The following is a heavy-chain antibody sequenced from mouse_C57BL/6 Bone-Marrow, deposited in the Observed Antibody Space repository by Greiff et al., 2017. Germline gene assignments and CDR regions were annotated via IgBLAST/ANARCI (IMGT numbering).Heavy chain of an antibody. CDR2: ISNLAYSI. J-gene: IGHJ1*03. CDR1: GFTFTDYG. Sequence: EVQGVESGGGLVQPGGSLKLSCAASGFTFTDYGMAWVRQAPRKGPEWVAFISNLAYSIYYADTVTGRFTISRENAKNTLYLELSSLRSEDTAMYYCASRGGTGNCDWYFDVWGTGTTVTVSS. D-gene: IGHD4-1*01. CDR3: ASRGGTGNCDWYFDV. V-gene: IGHV5-15*04.